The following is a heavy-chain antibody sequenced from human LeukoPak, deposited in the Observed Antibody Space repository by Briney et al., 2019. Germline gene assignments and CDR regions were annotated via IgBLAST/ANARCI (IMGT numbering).Heavy chain of an antibody. CDR2: ISYDGSNK. CDR3: ARDRAWTYFDY. Sequence: GGSLRLSCAASGFTFSSYAMHWVRQAPGKGLEWVAVISYDGSNKYYADSVKGRFTISRDNSKNKLYLQMNSLRAEDTAVYYCARDRAWTYFDYWGQGTLVTVSS. V-gene: IGHV3-30*04. D-gene: IGHD3/OR15-3a*01. CDR1: GFTFSSYA. J-gene: IGHJ4*02.